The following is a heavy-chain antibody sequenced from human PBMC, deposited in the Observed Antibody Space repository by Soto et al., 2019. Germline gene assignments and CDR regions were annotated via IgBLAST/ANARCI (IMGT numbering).Heavy chain of an antibody. V-gene: IGHV1-46*01. D-gene: IGHD6-13*01. Sequence: ASVKVSCKASGYTFTSYYMHWVRQAPGQGLEWLGIINPSGGSTSYAQKFQGRVTMTRDTSTSTVYMELSSLRSEDTAVYYCARASESDSGVQQLVRRSFDIWGKGTMVTVSS. CDR1: GYTFTSYY. CDR2: INPSGGST. J-gene: IGHJ3*02. CDR3: ARASESDSGVQQLVRRSFDI.